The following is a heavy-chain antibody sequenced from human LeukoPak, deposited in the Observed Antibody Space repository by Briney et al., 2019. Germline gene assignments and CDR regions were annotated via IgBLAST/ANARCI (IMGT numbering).Heavy chain of an antibody. V-gene: IGHV1-2*02. CDR3: ASSASSSWYDHYYGMDV. Sequence: GASVKVSCKASGYTFTGYYMHWVRQAPGQGLEWVGWINPNSGGTNYAQKFQGRVTMTRDTSISTAYMELSRLRSDDTAVYYCASSASSSWYDHYYGMDVWGQGSTVTVSS. CDR2: INPNSGGT. J-gene: IGHJ6*02. D-gene: IGHD6-13*01. CDR1: GYTFTGYY.